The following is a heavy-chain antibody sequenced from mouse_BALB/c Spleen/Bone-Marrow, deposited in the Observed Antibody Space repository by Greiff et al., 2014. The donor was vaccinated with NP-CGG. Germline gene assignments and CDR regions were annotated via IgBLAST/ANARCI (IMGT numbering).Heavy chain of an antibody. V-gene: IGHV1S41*01. Sequence: DLVKPGASVKLSCKASGYTFTSYWINWIKQRPGQGLEWIGRIAPGSCSTYYNEMFKGKATLTVDTSSSTAYIQLSSLSSEDSAVYFCARFPIYYGNYGAMDYWGQGTSVTVSS. J-gene: IGHJ4*01. CDR3: ARFPIYYGNYGAMDY. CDR1: GYTFTSYW. D-gene: IGHD2-1*01. CDR2: IAPGSCST.